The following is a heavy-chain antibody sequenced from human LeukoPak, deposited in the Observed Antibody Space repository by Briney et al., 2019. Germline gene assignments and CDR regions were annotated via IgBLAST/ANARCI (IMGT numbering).Heavy chain of an antibody. CDR1: GGSFSGYY. Sequence: SETLSLTCAVYGGSFSGYYWSWIRQPPGKGLEWIGEINHSGSTNYNPSLKSRVTISVDTSKNQFSLKLSSVTAADTAVYYCARAYCGGDCHLFRLFDYWGQGTLVTVSS. J-gene: IGHJ4*02. CDR3: ARAYCGGDCHLFRLFDY. V-gene: IGHV4-34*01. D-gene: IGHD2-21*01. CDR2: INHSGST.